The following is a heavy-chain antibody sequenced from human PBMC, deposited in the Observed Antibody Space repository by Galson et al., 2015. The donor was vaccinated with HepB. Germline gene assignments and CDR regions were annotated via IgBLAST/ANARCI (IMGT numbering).Heavy chain of an antibody. Sequence: SETLSLTCTVSGGSISSYYWSWIRQPPGKGLEWIGYIYYSGSTNYNPSLKSRVTISVDTSKNQFSLKLSSVTAADTAVYYCARSGIAVAGSHNRFDPWGQGTLVTVSS. CDR2: IYYSGST. V-gene: IGHV4-59*08. J-gene: IGHJ5*02. CDR1: GGSISSYY. CDR3: ARSGIAVAGSHNRFDP. D-gene: IGHD6-19*01.